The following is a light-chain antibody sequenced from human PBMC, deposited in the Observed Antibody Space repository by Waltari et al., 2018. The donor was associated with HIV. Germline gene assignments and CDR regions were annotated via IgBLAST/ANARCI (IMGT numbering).Light chain of an antibody. CDR3: QHRSNWPPLFT. CDR1: QSVRSY. V-gene: IGKV3-11*01. Sequence: EIVLTQSPATLSLSQGERATTYCRASQSVRSYLAWYQQKAGQAPRLLIYDASDRATGIPARFSGSGSGTDCTLTISSLEPEDFAVYYCQHRSNWPPLFTFGPGTKVDIK. CDR2: DAS. J-gene: IGKJ3*01.